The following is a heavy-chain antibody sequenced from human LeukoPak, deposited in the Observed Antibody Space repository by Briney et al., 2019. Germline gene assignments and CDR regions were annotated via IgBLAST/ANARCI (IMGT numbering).Heavy chain of an antibody. V-gene: IGHV3-43*01. CDR3: AKDRDRGLDY. J-gene: IGHJ4*02. Sequence: GGSLRLSCAASGFTFSNYYMSWVRRAPGKGLEWVSLISWDGGITYYADSVKGRFTISRDNSKNSLYLQMNSLRTEDTALYFCAKDRDRGLDYWGQGTLVTVSS. CDR2: ISWDGGIT. D-gene: IGHD3-16*02. CDR1: GFTFSNYY.